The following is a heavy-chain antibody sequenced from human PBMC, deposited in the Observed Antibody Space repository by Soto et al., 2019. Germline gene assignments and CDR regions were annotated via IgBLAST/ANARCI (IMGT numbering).Heavy chain of an antibody. J-gene: IGHJ4*02. V-gene: IGHV1-69*02. Sequence: QVQLVQSGAEVKKPGSSVRVSCKASGDTFTFYSIHWVRQAPGLGLEWMGRINPILSMSNYAQRIQGRVTMTAYKSTSTAYMELSSLRSEDTAMYYCASCYGSGYRAFDYWGQGALVTVSS. D-gene: IGHD3-10*01. CDR3: ASCYGSGYRAFDY. CDR1: GDTFTFYS. CDR2: INPILSMS.